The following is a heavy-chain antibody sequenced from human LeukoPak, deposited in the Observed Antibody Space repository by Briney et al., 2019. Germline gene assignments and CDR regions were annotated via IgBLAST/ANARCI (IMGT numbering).Heavy chain of an antibody. J-gene: IGHJ4*02. V-gene: IGHV3-21*01. CDR3: ARVFYGSGSYYYFDY. CDR2: ISSSSSYI. Sequence: PGGSLRLSCAASGFTFNGYWMSWVRQAPGKGLEWVSSISSSSSYIYYADSVKGRFTISRDNAKNSLYLQMNSLRAEDTAVYYCARVFYGSGSYYYFDYWGQGTLVTVSS. CDR1: GFTFNGYW. D-gene: IGHD3-10*01.